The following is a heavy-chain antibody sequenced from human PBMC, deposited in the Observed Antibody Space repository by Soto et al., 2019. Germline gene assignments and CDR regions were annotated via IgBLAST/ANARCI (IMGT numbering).Heavy chain of an antibody. V-gene: IGHV3-15*01. D-gene: IGHD2-15*01. J-gene: IGHJ1*01. Sequence: EVQLVESGGGLVRPGGSLRLSCAAPGFTFSDAWRGWVRQAPGKGLEGMGGIKSNTEGWTPDYAAPVRGRFTSSSDDSKNTLYLEVNSLKTEDTAVYYCTTVGVPHCSGGACSYWGRGSLVTVSS. CDR1: GFTFSDAW. CDR3: TTVGVPHCSGGACSY. CDR2: IKSNTEGWTP.